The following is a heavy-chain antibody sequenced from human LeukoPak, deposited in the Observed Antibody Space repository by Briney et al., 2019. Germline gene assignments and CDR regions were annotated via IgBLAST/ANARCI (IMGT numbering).Heavy chain of an antibody. CDR3: ARDLGILWFGELSGAFDI. Sequence: ASVKVSCKASGYTFTSYGISWVRQAPGQGLEWMGWISAYNGNTNYAQKLQGRVTMTTDTSTSTAYMELRSLRSDDTAVYYCARDLGILWFGELSGAFDIWGQGTMVTVSS. J-gene: IGHJ3*02. D-gene: IGHD3-10*01. V-gene: IGHV1-18*01. CDR2: ISAYNGNT. CDR1: GYTFTSYG.